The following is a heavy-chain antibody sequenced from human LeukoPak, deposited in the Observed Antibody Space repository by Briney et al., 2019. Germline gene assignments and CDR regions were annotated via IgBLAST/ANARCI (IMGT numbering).Heavy chain of an antibody. D-gene: IGHD5/OR15-5a*01. CDR3: AGLGSTVKGRIDP. CDR2: ISTDSGDA. V-gene: IGHV1-2*02. J-gene: IGHJ5*02. CDR1: GYHFTGYH. Sequence: ASVTVSCKASGYHFTGYHVHWVRQAPGQGLEWMGRISTDSGDADIAQKFQGGVTMTRDTSISTAYMELSRLTSDDSAVYYCAGLGSTVKGRIDPWGQGTSVTVSS.